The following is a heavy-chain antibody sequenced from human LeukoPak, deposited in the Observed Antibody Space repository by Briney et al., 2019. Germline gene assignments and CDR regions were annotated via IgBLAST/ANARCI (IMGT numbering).Heavy chain of an antibody. CDR2: ISSSSTTI. Sequence: PGGSLRLSCAASGFTFSSYSMMWVRQAPGKGLEWVSYISSSSTTIHYADSVKGRFTISRENAKNSLYLQMNSLRAGDTAVYYCARAVYYYGSGSYNFDAFDIWGQGTMVTVSS. CDR1: GFTFSSYS. CDR3: ARAVYYYGSGSYNFDAFDI. D-gene: IGHD3-10*01. J-gene: IGHJ3*02. V-gene: IGHV3-48*01.